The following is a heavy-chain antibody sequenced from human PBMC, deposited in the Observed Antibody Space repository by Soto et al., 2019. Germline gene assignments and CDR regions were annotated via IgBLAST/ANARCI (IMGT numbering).Heavy chain of an antibody. CDR1: GGTFSSYR. CDR2: IVPIYRTA. Sequence: SVKVSCKASGGTFSSYRINWVRQAPGQGLEWVGGIVPIYRTADYAQKFQGRVTITADESARTSYMELRSLTSKDTAVYYCVRDSGAKLSSSWGQGTLVTVSS. J-gene: IGHJ4*02. CDR3: VRDSGAKLSSS. V-gene: IGHV1-69*13. D-gene: IGHD6-13*01.